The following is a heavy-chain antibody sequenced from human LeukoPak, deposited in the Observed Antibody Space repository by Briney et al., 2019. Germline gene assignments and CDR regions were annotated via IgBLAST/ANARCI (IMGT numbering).Heavy chain of an antibody. CDR2: INYNGGT. CDR1: GGSISSYY. D-gene: IGHD3-22*01. CDR3: GRRYDTSGRFDF. Sequence: SDTLSLTCTVSGGSISSYYWSWIRQATGKRLEWIGDINYNGGTNYNPSHKNGVTISLDTSKNQFSLKLNSATAEDTAVYYCGRRYDTSGRFDFWGQGPLVPVS. V-gene: IGHV4-59*08. J-gene: IGHJ4*02.